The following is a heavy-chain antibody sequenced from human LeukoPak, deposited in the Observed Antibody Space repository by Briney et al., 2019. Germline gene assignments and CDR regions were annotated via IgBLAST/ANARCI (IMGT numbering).Heavy chain of an antibody. CDR2: INHSGST. CDR1: GGSCSGYY. CDR3: ARVAVSYYGMDV. V-gene: IGHV4-34*01. J-gene: IGHJ6*02. Sequence: PSETPSLTCAVYGGSCSGYYWSGLRQPPGKGLEWIGEINHSGSTNYNPSLKSRVTISVDTSKNQFSLKLSSVTAADAAVDYCARVAVSYYGMDVWGQGTTVTVSS.